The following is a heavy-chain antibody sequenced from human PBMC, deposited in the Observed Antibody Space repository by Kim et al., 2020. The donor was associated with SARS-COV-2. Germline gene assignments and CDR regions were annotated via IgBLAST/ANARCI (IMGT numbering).Heavy chain of an antibody. J-gene: IGHJ6*02. CDR3: ARDGGYCSSTSCRYGMDV. CDR1: GFTFSDYY. Sequence: GGSLRLSCAASGFTFSDYYMSWIRQAPGKGLEWVSYISSSSSYTNYADSVKGRFTISRDNAKNSLYLQMNSLRAEDTAVYYCARDGGYCSSTSCRYGMDVWGQGTTVTVSS. CDR2: ISSSSSYT. V-gene: IGHV3-11*06. D-gene: IGHD2-2*01.